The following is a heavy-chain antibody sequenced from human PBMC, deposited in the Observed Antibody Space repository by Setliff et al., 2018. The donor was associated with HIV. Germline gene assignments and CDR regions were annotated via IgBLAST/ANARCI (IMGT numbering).Heavy chain of an antibody. J-gene: IGHJ4*01. CDR2: ITWNGGRT. V-gene: IGHV3-43D*04. CDR1: GFNFDDYT. D-gene: IGHD1-20*01. CDR3: AKDASITGTSYYFDY. Sequence: GGSLRLSCAASGFNFDDYTMHWVRQAPGKGLEWVSLITWNGGRTSYADSVKGRFTISRDNSKNSLFLQMSSLRVEDTALYYCAKDASITGTSYYFDYWGHGTLVTVSS.